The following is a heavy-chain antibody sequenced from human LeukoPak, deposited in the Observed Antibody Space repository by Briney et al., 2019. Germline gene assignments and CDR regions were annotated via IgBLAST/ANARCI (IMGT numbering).Heavy chain of an antibody. CDR2: TSGSGGST. CDR1: GFTFSSYA. CDR3: AKEGIVVVPAAMDY. D-gene: IGHD2-2*01. Sequence: GGSLRLSCAASGFTFSSYAMSWVRQAPGKGLEWVSATSGSGGSTYYTDSVKGRFTISRYNSKNTLYLQMNSLRAEDTAVYYCAKEGIVVVPAAMDYWGQGTLVTVSS. V-gene: IGHV3-23*01. J-gene: IGHJ4*02.